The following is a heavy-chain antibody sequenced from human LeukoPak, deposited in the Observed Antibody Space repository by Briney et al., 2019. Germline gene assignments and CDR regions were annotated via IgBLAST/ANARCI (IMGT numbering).Heavy chain of an antibody. D-gene: IGHD6-6*01. V-gene: IGHV4-4*02. CDR2: INHSGST. CDR3: ARVAVLVSPGAFDI. J-gene: IGHJ3*02. Sequence: GSLRLSCAGSGFTFSNSWMGWVRQAPGKGLEWIGEINHSGSTYYNPSLKSRVTISVDRSKNQFSLKLSSVTAADTAVYYCARVAVLVSPGAFDIWGQGTMVTVSS. CDR1: GFTFSNS.